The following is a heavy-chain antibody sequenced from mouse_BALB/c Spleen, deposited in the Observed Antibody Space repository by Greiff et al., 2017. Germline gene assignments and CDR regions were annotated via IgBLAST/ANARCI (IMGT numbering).Heavy chain of an antibody. J-gene: IGHJ4*01. CDR3: ARTDGYSYYAMDD. D-gene: IGHD2-3*01. CDR2: INPSSGYT. V-gene: IGHV1-4*01. CDR1: GYTFTSYT. Sequence: QVQLQQSGAELARPGASVKMSCKASGYTFTSYTMHWVKQRPGQGLEWIGYINPSSGYTNYNQKFKDKATLTADKSSSTAYMQLSSLTSEDSAVYYCARTDGYSYYAMDDWGQGTSVTVSS.